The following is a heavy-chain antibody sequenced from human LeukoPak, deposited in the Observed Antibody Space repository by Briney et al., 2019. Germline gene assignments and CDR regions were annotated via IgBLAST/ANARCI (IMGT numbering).Heavy chain of an antibody. CDR1: GGSISSSNW. Sequence: SETLSLTCAVSGGSISSSNWWSWVRQPPGKGLEWIGEIYHSGSTNYNPSLKSRVTISVDKSKNQFSLKLSSVTAADTAVYYCARDADYYDSSGYIPDDAFDIWGQGTMVTVSS. V-gene: IGHV4-4*02. J-gene: IGHJ3*02. CDR2: IYHSGST. D-gene: IGHD3-22*01. CDR3: ARDADYYDSSGYIPDDAFDI.